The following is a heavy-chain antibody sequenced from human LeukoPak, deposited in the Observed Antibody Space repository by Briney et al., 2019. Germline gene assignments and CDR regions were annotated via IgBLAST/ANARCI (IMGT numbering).Heavy chain of an antibody. CDR1: GGSISSYY. D-gene: IGHD3-16*01. CDR2: IYYSGST. V-gene: IGHV4-59*01. CDR3: ARARGGPQAYYYYGMDV. J-gene: IGHJ6*02. Sequence: SETPSLTCTVSGGSISSYYWSWIRQPPGKGLEWIGYIYYSGSTNYSPSLKSRVTISVDTSKNQFSLKLSSVTAADTAVYYCARARGGPQAYYYYGMDVWGQGATVTVSS.